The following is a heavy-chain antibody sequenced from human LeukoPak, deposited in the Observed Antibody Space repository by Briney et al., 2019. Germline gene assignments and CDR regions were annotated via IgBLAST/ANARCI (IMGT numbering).Heavy chain of an antibody. V-gene: IGHV3-23*01. CDR1: GFTFNTYA. J-gene: IGHJ4*02. Sequence: GGSLRLSCAASGFTFNTYAMSWVRQAPWERLQWVSGISDSGGNTYYADSVRGRFTISRDNSKNTLYLQMNSLRAEDTAVYYCARHRSSWLIDYWGQGTLVTVSP. CDR3: ARHRSSWLIDY. D-gene: IGHD6-6*01. CDR2: ISDSGGNT.